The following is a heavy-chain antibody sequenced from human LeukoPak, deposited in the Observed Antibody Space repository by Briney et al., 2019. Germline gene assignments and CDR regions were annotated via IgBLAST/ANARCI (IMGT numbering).Heavy chain of an antibody. V-gene: IGHV1-2*02. D-gene: IGHD5-12*01. CDR2: INPNSGGT. Sequence: ASVKVSCKASGYTFTGYCMHWVRQAPGQGLEWMGWINPNSGGTNYAQKFQGRVTMTRDTSISTAYMELSRLRSDDTAVYYCARAPGYSGYDFGYWGQGTLVTVSS. CDR1: GYTFTGYC. J-gene: IGHJ4*02. CDR3: ARAPGYSGYDFGY.